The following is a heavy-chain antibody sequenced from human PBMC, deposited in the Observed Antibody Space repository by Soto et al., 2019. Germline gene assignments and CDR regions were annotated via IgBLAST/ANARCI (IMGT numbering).Heavy chain of an antibody. CDR1: GFTFSSYG. V-gene: IGHV3-30*18. CDR2: ILYDGSNK. CDR3: AKDSELGYPTYWYFDL. Sequence: PGGSLRLSCAASGFTFSSYGMHWVRQAPGKGLEWVAVILYDGSNKYYADSVKGRFTISRDNSKNTLYLQMNSLRAEDTAVYYCAKDSELGYPTYWYFDLWGRGTLVTVSS. D-gene: IGHD5-12*01. J-gene: IGHJ2*01.